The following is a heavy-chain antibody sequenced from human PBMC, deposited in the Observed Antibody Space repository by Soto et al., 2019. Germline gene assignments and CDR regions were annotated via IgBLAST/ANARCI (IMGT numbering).Heavy chain of an antibody. Sequence: PSETLSLTCTVSGGSISSSSYYWGWIRQPPGKGLEWIGSIYYSGWSTYYNPSLKSRVSISVDTSKNQFSLKLSSVTAADTAVYYCARHLRYPGGMDVWGQRTTVTVSS. D-gene: IGHD3-9*01. CDR3: ARHLRYPGGMDV. J-gene: IGHJ6*02. CDR2: IYYSGWST. V-gene: IGHV4-39*01. CDR1: GGSISSSSYY.